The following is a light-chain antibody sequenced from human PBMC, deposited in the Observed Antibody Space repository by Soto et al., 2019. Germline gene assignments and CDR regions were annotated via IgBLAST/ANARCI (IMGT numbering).Light chain of an antibody. CDR3: LQDYNYPWT. CDR1: QGIRND. CDR2: AAS. Sequence: AIQMTQSPSSLSASVGDTVTITCRASQGIRNDLGWYQQKPGKAPQLLIYAASSLHIGVPSSFSGSGSGTDFTLTISSLQPEDFATDYCLQDYNYPWTFGQGPKVEIK. J-gene: IGKJ1*01. V-gene: IGKV1-6*01.